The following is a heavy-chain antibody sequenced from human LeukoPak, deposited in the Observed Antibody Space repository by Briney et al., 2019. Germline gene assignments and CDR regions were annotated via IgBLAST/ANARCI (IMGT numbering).Heavy chain of an antibody. Sequence: SSETLSLTCTVSGGSISSSSYYWGWIRQPPGKGLEWIGSIYYSGSTYYNPSLKSRVTISVDTSKNQFSLKLSSVTAADTAVYYCARDGVEMATILDYWGQGTLVTVSS. CDR2: IYYSGST. J-gene: IGHJ4*02. D-gene: IGHD5-24*01. V-gene: IGHV4-39*07. CDR3: ARDGVEMATILDY. CDR1: GGSISSSSYY.